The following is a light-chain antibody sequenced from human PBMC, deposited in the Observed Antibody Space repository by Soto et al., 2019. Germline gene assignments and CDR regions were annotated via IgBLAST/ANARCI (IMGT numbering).Light chain of an antibody. CDR1: SGHSSYT. J-gene: IGLJ2*01. Sequence: QSVLTQSPSASASLGASVKLTCTLSSGHSSYTIARHQQQPEKGPRYFMTVNSDGSHSMGDGFPDRFLASSSGPERYLAISSHQSEDEADYSCQTWGTGSVVFGGGTKVTVL. V-gene: IGLV4-69*01. CDR3: QTWGTGSVV. CDR2: VNSDGSH.